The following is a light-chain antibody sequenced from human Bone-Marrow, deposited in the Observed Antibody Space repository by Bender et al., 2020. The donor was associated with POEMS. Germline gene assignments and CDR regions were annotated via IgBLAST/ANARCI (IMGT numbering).Light chain of an antibody. CDR3: HVWDISSQHVI. V-gene: IGLV3-21*02. Sequence: SYGLRQPPSVVVGPGQTASIPCWGDNIGRKGAHWFLQKPGQGPGLVVYDDDNRPSGIPDRFSASNSGNTATLTINRVEAGDEADYYCHVWDISSQHVIFGGGTRLTVL. CDR1: NIGRKG. J-gene: IGLJ2*01. CDR2: DDD.